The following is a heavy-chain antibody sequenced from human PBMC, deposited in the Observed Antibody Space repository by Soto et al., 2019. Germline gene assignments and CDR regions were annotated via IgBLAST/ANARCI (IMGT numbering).Heavy chain of an antibody. Sequence: GGSLRLSCAASGLTDSSNYMTWVRQAPGKGLEWVSVIYSGGSTYYADSVKGRFSISRDNSRDTLYLQMNSLRAEDTAVYYCARSSGWYCFDYWGQGTLVTVSS. D-gene: IGHD6-19*01. CDR3: ARSSGWYCFDY. CDR2: IYSGGST. J-gene: IGHJ4*02. CDR1: GLTDSSNY. V-gene: IGHV3-53*01.